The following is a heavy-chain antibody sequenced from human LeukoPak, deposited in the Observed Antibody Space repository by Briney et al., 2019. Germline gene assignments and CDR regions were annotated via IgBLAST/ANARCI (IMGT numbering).Heavy chain of an antibody. J-gene: IGHJ4*02. CDR3: AKVDNQDGDPYDY. Sequence: GGSLRLSRAASGFTFSSYAMSWVRQAPGKGLEWVSAISGSGGSTYYADSAKGRFTISRDNSKNTLYLQMNSLRAEDTAVYYCAKVDNQDGDPYDYWGQGTLVTVSS. D-gene: IGHD4-17*01. CDR1: GFTFSSYA. CDR2: ISGSGGST. V-gene: IGHV3-23*01.